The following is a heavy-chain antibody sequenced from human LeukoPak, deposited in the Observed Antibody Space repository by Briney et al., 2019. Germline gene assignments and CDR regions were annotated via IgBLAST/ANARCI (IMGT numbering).Heavy chain of an antibody. CDR2: IKSKTYGGTT. Sequence: GGSLRLSCAASGFPFSSYWMSWVRQAPGKGLEWVGRIKSKTYGGTTDYAAPVKGRFTISRDDSKSTLYLQMNSLKTEDTAVYYCTTAPGAYDGFHIWGQGTMVTVTS. CDR1: GFPFSSYW. CDR3: TTAPGAYDGFHI. V-gene: IGHV3-15*01. J-gene: IGHJ3*02. D-gene: IGHD3-10*01.